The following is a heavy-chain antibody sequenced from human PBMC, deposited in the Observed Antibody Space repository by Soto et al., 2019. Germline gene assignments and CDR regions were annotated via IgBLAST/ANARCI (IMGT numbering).Heavy chain of an antibody. J-gene: IGHJ4*02. V-gene: IGHV3-23*01. CDR3: AKGPPIPGIAAAGSPY. Sequence: GGSLRLSCAASGFTFSSYAMSWVRQAPGKGLEWVSAISGSGGSTYYADSVKGRFTISRDNSKNTLYLQMNSLRAEDTAVYYCAKGPPIPGIAAAGSPYWGQGTLVTVSS. CDR1: GFTFSSYA. D-gene: IGHD6-13*01. CDR2: ISGSGGST.